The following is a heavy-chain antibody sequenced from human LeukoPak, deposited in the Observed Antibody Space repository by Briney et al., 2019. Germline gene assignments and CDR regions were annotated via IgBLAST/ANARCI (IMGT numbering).Heavy chain of an antibody. Sequence: GGSLRLSCAASGFTFSTYSINWVRQAPGKGLEWVSYISSTYDIYYADSVRGRFTISRDNAKNSLYLQMNSLSAEDTAMYYCARDHNWGFDYWGQGTLVTVSS. J-gene: IGHJ4*02. CDR3: ARDHNWGFDY. CDR1: GFTFSTYS. CDR2: ISSTYDI. D-gene: IGHD7-27*01. V-gene: IGHV3-48*01.